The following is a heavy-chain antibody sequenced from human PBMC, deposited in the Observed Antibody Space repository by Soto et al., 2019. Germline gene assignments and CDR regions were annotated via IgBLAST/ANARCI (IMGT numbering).Heavy chain of an antibody. CDR3: ARERLELPWNYYYYGMDV. D-gene: IGHD1-7*01. CDR1: ENTLTELT. V-gene: IGHV1-24*01. J-gene: IGHJ6*02. Sequence: ASVKVSCKVPENTLTELTIDWLRQAPGKGLEWMGRSAPEGGEPIYPQKFQGRVSMTEDPSTDTAYMELTSLRSEDTAVYYCARERLELPWNYYYYGMDVWGQGTTVTVS. CDR2: SAPEGGEP.